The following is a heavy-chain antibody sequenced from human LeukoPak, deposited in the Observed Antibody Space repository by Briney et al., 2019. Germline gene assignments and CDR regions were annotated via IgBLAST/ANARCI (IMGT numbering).Heavy chain of an antibody. Sequence: SGTLSLTCAVSGGSISSSNWWSWVRQPPGKGLEWIGEIYHSGSTNYNPSLKSRVTISVDRSQNQFSLKLSSVTAADTAVYYCARVKGGVWFDPGTHSFDYWGQGTLVTVSS. D-gene: IGHD1-14*01. V-gene: IGHV4-4*02. CDR3: ARVKGGVWFDPGTHSFDY. CDR2: IYHSGST. J-gene: IGHJ4*02. CDR1: GGSISSSNW.